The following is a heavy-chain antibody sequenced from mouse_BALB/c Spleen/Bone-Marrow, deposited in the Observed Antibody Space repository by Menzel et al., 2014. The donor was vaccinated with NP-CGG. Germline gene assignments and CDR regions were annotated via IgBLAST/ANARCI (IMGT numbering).Heavy chain of an antibody. CDR3: ARHFITTATGAMDY. CDR2: ISSGGSCT. D-gene: IGHD1-2*01. J-gene: IGHJ4*01. Sequence: EVMLVESGGGLVKPGGSLKLSCAASGFTFSSYAMSWVRQTPEKRLEWVATISSGGSCTYYPDSVKGRFTISRDNAKNTLYLQMSSLRSEDTAMYYCARHFITTATGAMDYWGQGTSVTVSS. CDR1: GFTFSSYA. V-gene: IGHV5-9-3*01.